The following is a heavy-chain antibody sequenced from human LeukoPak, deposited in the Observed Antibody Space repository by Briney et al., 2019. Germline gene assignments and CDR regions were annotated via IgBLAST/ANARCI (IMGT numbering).Heavy chain of an antibody. J-gene: IGHJ4*02. D-gene: IGHD3-16*02. CDR3: ASDYRRGRDF. V-gene: IGHV3-7*04. CDR1: GFTFSTKW. CDR2: INQDGSDQ. Sequence: PGGSLRLSCAASGFTFSTKWMSWVRQAPGKGLEWVATINQDGSDQYYGDSVKGRLTISRDNAKNSLDLQMNRLRAEDTAVYYCASDYRRGRDFWGEGTLVTVSS.